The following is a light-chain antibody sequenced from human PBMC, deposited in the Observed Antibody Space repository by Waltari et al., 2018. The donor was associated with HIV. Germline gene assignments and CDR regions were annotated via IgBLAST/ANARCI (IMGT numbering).Light chain of an antibody. CDR1: SSDIGHYNL. V-gene: IGLV2-23*01. J-gene: IGLJ2*01. CDR3: SSNGGSSNWL. CDR2: EGI. Sequence: QSALTQPASVSGSPGQSITISCTGTSSDIGHYNLFSWYQQHPGKAPKLIIYEGIKRPSGVSNRISGSKSANTASLTISGLQAEDEADYFCSSNGGSSNWLFGGGTKLTVL.